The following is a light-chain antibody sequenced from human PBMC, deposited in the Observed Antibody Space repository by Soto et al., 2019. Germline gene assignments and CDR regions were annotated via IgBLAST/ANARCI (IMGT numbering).Light chain of an antibody. CDR2: EAS. Sequence: EIVLTQSPATLSLSPGDRATLSCRASQSIGIYLAWYQQTPGQSPRLLIYEASNRATGVPAKFSGTGSGTDFTLTISSVESEDFGIYYCQKRSTWPLTFGGGTRVEI. V-gene: IGKV3-11*01. J-gene: IGKJ4*01. CDR1: QSIGIY. CDR3: QKRSTWPLT.